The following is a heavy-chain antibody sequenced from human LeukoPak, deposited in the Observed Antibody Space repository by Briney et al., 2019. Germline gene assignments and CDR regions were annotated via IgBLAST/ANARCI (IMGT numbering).Heavy chain of an antibody. D-gene: IGHD2-15*01. CDR3: AALVAPY. Sequence: GGSLRLSCAASGFTLSSYGVSWVRQAPGKGLEWVSSISGSGGSPHYADSVKGRFTISRDNAQNSLYLQMNSLRAEDTAVYYCAALVAPYWGQGTLVTVSS. CDR1: GFTLSSYG. CDR2: ISGSGGSP. V-gene: IGHV3-23*01. J-gene: IGHJ4*02.